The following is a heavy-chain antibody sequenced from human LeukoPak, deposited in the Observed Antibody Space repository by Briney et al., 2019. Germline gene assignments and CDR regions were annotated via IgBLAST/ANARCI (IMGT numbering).Heavy chain of an antibody. D-gene: IGHD2-2*01. CDR1: NGSISGRY. V-gene: IGHV4-59*11. Sequence: PSETLSLTCTVSNGSISGRYWSWIRQPPGKGLEWIGYIYYSGSTNYNPSLNSRVTISIDTSKNQFFLKLTSVTAADTAVYYCASNPSHTKDIVVVPAAAFYHYYFDYWGQGTLVTVSS. J-gene: IGHJ4*02. CDR2: IYYSGST. CDR3: ASNPSHTKDIVVVPAAAFYHYYFDY.